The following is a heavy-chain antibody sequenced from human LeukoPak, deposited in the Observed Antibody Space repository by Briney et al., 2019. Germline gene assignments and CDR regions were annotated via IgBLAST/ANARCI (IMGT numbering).Heavy chain of an antibody. Sequence: PSETLSLTCTVSGGSISTYYWSWIRQPPGKGLEWIGYIYYSGSTNYNPSLKSRVTISVDTSKNQFSLKLNSVTAADTAVYYCARATWNPNYYGMDVWGQGTTVTVSS. CDR3: ARATWNPNYYGMDV. D-gene: IGHD1-1*01. V-gene: IGHV4-59*01. J-gene: IGHJ6*02. CDR1: GGSISTYY. CDR2: IYYSGST.